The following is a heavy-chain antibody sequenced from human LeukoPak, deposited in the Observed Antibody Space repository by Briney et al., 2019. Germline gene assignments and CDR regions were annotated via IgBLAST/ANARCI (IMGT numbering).Heavy chain of an antibody. CDR3: ARDPTTVTYNWFDP. J-gene: IGHJ5*02. Sequence: GGSLRLSCAASGFTFSSYAMSWVRQAPGKGLEWVSAISGSGGSTYYADSVKDRFTISRDNSKNTLYLQMNSLRAEDTAVYYCARDPTTVTYNWFDPWGQGTLVTVSS. V-gene: IGHV3-23*01. CDR2: ISGSGGST. CDR1: GFTFSSYA. D-gene: IGHD4-11*01.